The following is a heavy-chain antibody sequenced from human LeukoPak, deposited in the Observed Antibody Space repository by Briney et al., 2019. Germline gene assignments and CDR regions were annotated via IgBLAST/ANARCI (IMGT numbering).Heavy chain of an antibody. CDR2: INHSGST. D-gene: IGHD6-19*01. Sequence: PSETLSLTCAVYGGSFSCYYWSWIRQPPGKGLEWIGEINHSGSTNYNPPIKSRVTISVDTSKNQFSLKLSSVTAADTAVYYCARGRGIAVAGTFKPHFDYWGQGTLVTVSS. CDR1: GGSFSCYY. CDR3: ARGRGIAVAGTFKPHFDY. J-gene: IGHJ4*02. V-gene: IGHV4-34*01.